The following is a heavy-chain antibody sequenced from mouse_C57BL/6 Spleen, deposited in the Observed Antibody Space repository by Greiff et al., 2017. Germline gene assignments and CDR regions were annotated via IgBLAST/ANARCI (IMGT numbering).Heavy chain of an antibody. J-gene: IGHJ2*01. Sequence: VQLQQPGAELVKPGASVKLSCKASGYTFTSYWMHWVKQRPGRGLGWIGRIDPNSGGPKYNEKFKRKATLTVDKPSSTAYMQLSSLTSEDSAVYYCARGAYDYDGDFDYWGQGTTLTVSS. CDR1: GYTFTSYW. D-gene: IGHD2-4*01. V-gene: IGHV1-72*01. CDR3: ARGAYDYDGDFDY. CDR2: IDPNSGGP.